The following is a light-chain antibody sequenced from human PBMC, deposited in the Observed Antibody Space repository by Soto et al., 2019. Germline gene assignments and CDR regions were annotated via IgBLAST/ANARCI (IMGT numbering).Light chain of an antibody. Sequence: EKVITQSPASLSLSPGERATLSCRASQSVSSNLAWYQQKPGQDPRLLIYDESNRATGITARFSGSGSGKAFNLNISRLEHEDFAIYYCQQSYNWTLTVGPGTKVEIK. CDR2: DES. CDR1: QSVSSN. J-gene: IGKJ1*01. V-gene: IGKV3-11*01. CDR3: QQSYNWTLT.